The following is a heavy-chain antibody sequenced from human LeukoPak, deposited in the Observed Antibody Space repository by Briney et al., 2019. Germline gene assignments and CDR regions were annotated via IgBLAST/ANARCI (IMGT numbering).Heavy chain of an antibody. D-gene: IGHD2-15*01. CDR2: INAGNGNT. V-gene: IGHV1-3*01. CDR1: GYTFTSYA. J-gene: IGHJ5*02. CDR3: ARGLGYCSGGSCYARWFDP. Sequence: ASVKVSCKASGYTFTSYAMHWVRQAPGQRLEWMGWINAGNGNTKYSQKFQGRVTITRDTSASTAYMELSSLRSEDTAVYYCARGLGYCSGGSCYARWFDPWGQGTLVTVSS.